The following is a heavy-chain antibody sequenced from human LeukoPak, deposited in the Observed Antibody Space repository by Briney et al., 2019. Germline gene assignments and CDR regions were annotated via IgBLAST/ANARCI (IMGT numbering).Heavy chain of an antibody. CDR3: ARQHPLTGYYWVY. J-gene: IGHJ4*02. D-gene: IGHD3-9*01. CDR1: GYSFTSYW. CDR2: IDPSDSYT. Sequence: GESLKISCKGSGYSFTSYWISWVRQMPGKGLEWMGRIDPSDSYTNYSPSFQGHVTISADKPISTAYLQWSSLKASDTAMYYCARQHPLTGYYWVYWGQGTLVTVSS. V-gene: IGHV5-10-1*01.